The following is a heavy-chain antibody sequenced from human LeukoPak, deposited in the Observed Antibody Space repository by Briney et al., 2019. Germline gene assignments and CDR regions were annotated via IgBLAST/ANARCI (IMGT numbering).Heavy chain of an antibody. D-gene: IGHD2-2*01. V-gene: IGHV1-69*05. CDR2: IIPIFGTA. J-gene: IGHJ4*02. CDR1: GGTFSSYA. CDR3: ARASRGLNDIVVVPAALDY. Sequence: ASVKVSCKASGGTFSSYAISWVRQAPGQGLEWMGGIIPIFGTANYAQKFQGRVTITTDESTSTAYMELSSLRSEDTAVYYCARASRGLNDIVVVPAALDYWGQGTLVTVSS.